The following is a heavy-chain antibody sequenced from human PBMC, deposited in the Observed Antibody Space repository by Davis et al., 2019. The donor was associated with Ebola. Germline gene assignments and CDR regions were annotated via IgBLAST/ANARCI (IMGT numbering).Heavy chain of an antibody. CDR2: IKQDGSEK. CDR1: GDSISGSSYY. D-gene: IGHD3-9*01. Sequence: ETLSLTCTVSGDSISGSSYYWGWVRQAPGKGLEWVANIKQDGSEKYYVDSVKGRFTISRDNAKNSLYLQMNSLRAEDTAVYYCARDGWYDDILTGYFDYWGQGTLVTVSS. V-gene: IGHV3-7*03. J-gene: IGHJ4*02. CDR3: ARDGWYDDILTGYFDY.